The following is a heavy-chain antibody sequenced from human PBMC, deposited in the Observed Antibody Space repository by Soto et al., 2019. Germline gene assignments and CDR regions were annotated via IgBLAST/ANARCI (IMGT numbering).Heavy chain of an antibody. CDR1: GYSFISYG. CDR3: ARDQTDGSTYYYDSSGYAYFDY. D-gene: IGHD3-22*01. V-gene: IGHV1-18*04. Sequence: GASVKVSCKASGYSFISYGISWVRQAPGQGLEWMGWISAYNGNTNFAQKLQGRVTMTTDTSTSTAYMELRSLRSDDTAVYYCARDQTDGSTYYYDSSGYAYFDYWGQGTLVTVSS. J-gene: IGHJ4*02. CDR2: ISAYNGNT.